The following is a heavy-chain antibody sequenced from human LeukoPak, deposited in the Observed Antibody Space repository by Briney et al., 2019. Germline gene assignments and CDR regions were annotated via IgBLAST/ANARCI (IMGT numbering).Heavy chain of an antibody. CDR3: ARGRRDIVVVPAAIVFFDP. Sequence: SETLSLTCAVYGGSFSGYYWSWIRQPPGKGLEWIGEINHSGSTNYNPSLKSRVTISVDTSKNQFSLKLSSVTAADTAVYYCARGRRDIVVVPAAIVFFDPWGQGTLVTV. D-gene: IGHD2-2*02. V-gene: IGHV4-34*01. J-gene: IGHJ5*02. CDR1: GGSFSGYY. CDR2: INHSGST.